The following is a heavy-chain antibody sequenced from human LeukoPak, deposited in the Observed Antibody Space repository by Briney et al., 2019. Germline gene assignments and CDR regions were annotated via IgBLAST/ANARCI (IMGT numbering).Heavy chain of an antibody. J-gene: IGHJ4*02. D-gene: IGHD4-17*01. V-gene: IGHV3-48*03. Sequence: GGSLRLSCAASGFTFSSYEMNWVRQAPGKGLEWVSYISSCGSTIYYADSVKGRFTISRDNAKNSLYLQMNSLRAEDTAVYYCAREHDYGDLYFDYWGQGTLVTVSS. CDR3: AREHDYGDLYFDY. CDR2: ISSCGSTI. CDR1: GFTFSSYE.